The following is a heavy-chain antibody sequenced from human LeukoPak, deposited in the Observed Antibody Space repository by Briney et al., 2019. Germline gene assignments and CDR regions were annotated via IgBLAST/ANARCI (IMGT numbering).Heavy chain of an antibody. D-gene: IGHD5-18*01. J-gene: IGHJ5*02. CDR2: INPSGGST. CDR1: GYTFTSYY. V-gene: IGHV1-46*01. CDR3: AREGDVDTATWHWFDP. Sequence: GASVKVSCKASGYTFTSYYMHWVRQAPGQGLEWMGIINPSGGSTSYAQKFQDRVTMTRDTSTSTVYMELSSLRSEDTAVYYCAREGDVDTATWHWFDPWGQGTLVTVSS.